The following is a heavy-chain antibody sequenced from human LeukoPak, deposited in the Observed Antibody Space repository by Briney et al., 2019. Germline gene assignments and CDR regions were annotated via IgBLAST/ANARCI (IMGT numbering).Heavy chain of an antibody. D-gene: IGHD2-2*01. CDR3: ARLGVPAATYNAFDI. CDR1: GGSISSSSYY. CDR2: IYYSGST. Sequence: SETLSLTCTVSGGSISSSSYYWGWIRQPPGKGLEWIGSIYYSGSTYYNPSLKSRVTISVDTSKNQFSLKLSSVTAADTAVYYCARLGVPAATYNAFDIWGQRTMVTVSS. J-gene: IGHJ3*02. V-gene: IGHV4-39*01.